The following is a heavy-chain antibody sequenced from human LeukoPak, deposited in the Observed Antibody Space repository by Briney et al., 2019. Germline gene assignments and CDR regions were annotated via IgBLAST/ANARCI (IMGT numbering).Heavy chain of an antibody. D-gene: IGHD3-22*01. CDR3: ARTPDTSGSFDY. CDR2: IYYSGSA. J-gene: IGHJ4*02. CDR1: GGSISGYY. Sequence: SETLSLTCTVSGGSISGYYWNWIRQPPGEGLEWIGYIYYSGSAHYNPSLKSRVTISVDTFKSQLSLNLNSVTASDTAVYYCARTPDTSGSFDYWGQGNLVTVSS. V-gene: IGHV4-59*01.